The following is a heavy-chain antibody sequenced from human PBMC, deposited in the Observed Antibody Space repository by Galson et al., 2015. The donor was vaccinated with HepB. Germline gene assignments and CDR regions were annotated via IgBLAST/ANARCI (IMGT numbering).Heavy chain of an antibody. CDR1: GGSISSYY. CDR3: ARRPSYCSSTSCHLRAFDI. CDR2: IYYSGST. D-gene: IGHD2-2*01. J-gene: IGHJ3*02. Sequence: SETLSLTCTVSGGSISSYYWSWIRQPPGKGLEWIGYIYYSGSTNYNPSLKSRVTISVDTSKNQFSLKLSSVTAADTAVYYCARRPSYCSSTSCHLRAFDIWGQGTMVTVSS. V-gene: IGHV4-59*08.